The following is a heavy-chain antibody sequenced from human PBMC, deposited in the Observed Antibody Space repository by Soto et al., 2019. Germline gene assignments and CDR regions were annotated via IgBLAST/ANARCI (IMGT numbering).Heavy chain of an antibody. V-gene: IGHV3-23*01. D-gene: IGHD2-21*01. CDR1: GFTVSTYA. CDR2: IGRIASDT. Sequence: LRLSCAASGFTVSTYAMSWVRQAPGKGLEWVSAIGRIASDTYYADSVKGRFTISRDNSKNTLSLQMNSLRAEDTAVYYFASCAVLMTTSGGWCNWFDPWGQGTQVTVSS. J-gene: IGHJ5*02. CDR3: ASCAVLMTTSGGWCNWFDP.